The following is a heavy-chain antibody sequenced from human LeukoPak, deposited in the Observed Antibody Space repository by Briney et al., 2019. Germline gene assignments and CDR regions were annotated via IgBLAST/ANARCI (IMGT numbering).Heavy chain of an antibody. CDR3: ARDGELGSPADAFDI. CDR2: IKQDGSET. D-gene: IGHD1-26*01. Sequence: GGSLRLSCIGSEFTFNKYWMTWVRQYPGKGLEWVANIKQDGSETYYADSVKGRFTISRDNAKRSLYLQMNSLRAEDTAVYYCARDGELGSPADAFDIWGQGTMVTVSS. CDR1: EFTFNKYW. V-gene: IGHV3-7*01. J-gene: IGHJ3*02.